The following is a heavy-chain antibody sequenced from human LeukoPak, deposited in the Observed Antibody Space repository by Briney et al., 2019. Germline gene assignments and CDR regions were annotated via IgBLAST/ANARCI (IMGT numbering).Heavy chain of an antibody. CDR1: GGTFSSYA. V-gene: IGHV1-69*13. CDR2: IIPIFGTA. Sequence: EASVKVSCKASGGTFSSYAISWVRQAPGQGLEWMGGIIPIFGTANYAQKLQGRVTITADESTSTAYMELSSLRSEDTAVYYCARKPPPRYCSSTSCYTGPAYYYGMDVWGQGTTVTVSS. J-gene: IGHJ6*02. CDR3: ARKPPPRYCSSTSCYTGPAYYYGMDV. D-gene: IGHD2-2*02.